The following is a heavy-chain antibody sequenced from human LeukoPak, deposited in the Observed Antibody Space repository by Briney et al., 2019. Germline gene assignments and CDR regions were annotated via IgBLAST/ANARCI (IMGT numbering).Heavy chain of an antibody. CDR1: GFTFSFTTYE. Sequence: GGSLRLSCAASGFTFSFTTYEMNWVRQAPGKGLEWVSYISSSGSTIYYADSVKGRFTISRDNAKNSLYLQMNSLRAEDTAVYYCARGRLLSFDYWGQGTLVTVSS. J-gene: IGHJ4*02. D-gene: IGHD2-21*01. V-gene: IGHV3-48*03. CDR3: ARGRLLSFDY. CDR2: ISSSGSTI.